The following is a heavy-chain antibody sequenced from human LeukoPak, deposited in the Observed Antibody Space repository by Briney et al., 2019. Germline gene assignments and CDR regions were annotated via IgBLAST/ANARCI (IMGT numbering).Heavy chain of an antibody. Sequence: PGGSLRLSCAASGFTFRKYVMSWVRQAPEKGLEWVSGISGSDGSTYYADSVKGRFIISRDNSKNTLYLQMNSLRAEDTAVYYCAILWGFLEWLSNFDSWGQGTLVTVSS. V-gene: IGHV3-23*01. J-gene: IGHJ4*02. CDR3: AILWGFLEWLSNFDS. CDR1: GFTFRKYV. D-gene: IGHD3-3*01. CDR2: ISGSDGST.